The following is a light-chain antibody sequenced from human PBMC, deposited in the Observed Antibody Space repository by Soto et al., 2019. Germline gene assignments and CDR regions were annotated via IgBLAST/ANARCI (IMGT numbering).Light chain of an antibody. CDR3: QQYANSPGT. J-gene: IGKJ1*01. CDR2: GAS. Sequence: EIVLTQSPGTLSLSPGESATLSCRASQSVSSSYLAWYQQKPGQAPRLLIYGASSRATGIPDRFSGSGSGTDFTLTISRLEPGDFAVYYCQQYANSPGTFGQGTKVEIK. CDR1: QSVSSSY. V-gene: IGKV3-20*01.